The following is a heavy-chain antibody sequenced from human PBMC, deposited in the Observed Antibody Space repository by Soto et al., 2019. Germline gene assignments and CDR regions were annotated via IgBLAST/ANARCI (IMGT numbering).Heavy chain of an antibody. J-gene: IGHJ4*01. CDR3: ARARRGSSRVGFDY. CDR1: GFTFSSYW. D-gene: IGHD6-13*01. V-gene: IGHV3-7*01. CDR2: IKQDGSEK. Sequence: EVQLVESGGGLVQPGGSLRLSCAASGFTFSSYWMSWVRQAPGKGLEWVANIKQDGSEKYYVDSVKGRFTISRDNAKNSLDLQMNRLRAEDTAVYYCARARRGSSRVGFDYWGHGTLVTVSS.